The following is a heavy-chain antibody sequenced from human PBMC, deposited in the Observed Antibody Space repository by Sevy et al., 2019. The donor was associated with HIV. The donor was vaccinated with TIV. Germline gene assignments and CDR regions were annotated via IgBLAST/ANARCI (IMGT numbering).Heavy chain of an antibody. D-gene: IGHD3-22*01. V-gene: IGHV3-30-3*01. CDR3: ARGEGSTYYYDSSGYLYAFDI. CDR2: ISYDGSNK. J-gene: IGHJ3*02. Sequence: GGSLRLSCAASGFTFSSYAMHWVRQAPGKGLEWVAVISYDGSNKYYADSVKGRFTISRDNSKNTLYLQMNGLRAGDTAVYYCARGEGSTYYYDSSGYLYAFDIWGQGTMVTVSS. CDR1: GFTFSSYA.